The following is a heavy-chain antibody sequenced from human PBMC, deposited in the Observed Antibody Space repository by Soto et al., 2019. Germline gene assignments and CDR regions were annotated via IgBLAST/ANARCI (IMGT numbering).Heavy chain of an antibody. V-gene: IGHV5-10-1*01. D-gene: IGHD3-10*01. Sequence: HGESLKISCKGSGYSFTSYWIRWVRQMPGKGLEWMGRIDPSDSYTNYSPSFQGHVTISADKSISTAYLQWSSLKASDTAMYYCARHLTYSSGSEGGMDVWGQGTTVTVSS. CDR1: GYSFTSYW. CDR2: IDPSDSYT. CDR3: ARHLTYSSGSEGGMDV. J-gene: IGHJ6*02.